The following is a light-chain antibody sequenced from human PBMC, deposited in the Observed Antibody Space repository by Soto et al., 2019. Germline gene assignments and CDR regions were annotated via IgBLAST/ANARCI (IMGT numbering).Light chain of an antibody. V-gene: IGLV2-23*01. CDR2: EGT. J-gene: IGLJ1*01. CDR3: CSYASSSSYV. CDR1: TSDVGGYNL. Sequence: QSALTQPAFVSGSPGQSITISCSGTTSDVGGYNLVSWYQQHTAKAPKLLIYEGTQRPSGVSSRFSGSKSGNTASLTISGLQAEDEADYYCCSYASSSSYVFGTGTKVTVL.